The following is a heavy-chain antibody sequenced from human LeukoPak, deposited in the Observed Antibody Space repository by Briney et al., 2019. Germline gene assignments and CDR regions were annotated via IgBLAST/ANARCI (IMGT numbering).Heavy chain of an antibody. V-gene: IGHV3-74*01. J-gene: IGHJ4*02. CDR3: VRDIYIRRDSWYDVRSLDN. CDR2: IKSDDSGP. D-gene: IGHD3-3*01. Sequence: GGSLRLSCAASGFTFSSHWMHWVRQAPGKGLVWVSRIKSDDSGPVYADSVEGRFSISRDNTKNILYMQMNSLRAEDTAVYYCVRDIYIRRDSWYDVRSLDNWGQGTLVTVSS. CDR1: GFTFSSHW.